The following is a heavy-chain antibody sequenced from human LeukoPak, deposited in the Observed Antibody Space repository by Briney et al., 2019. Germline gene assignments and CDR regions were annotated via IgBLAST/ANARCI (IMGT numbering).Heavy chain of an antibody. J-gene: IGHJ4*02. CDR1: GFTFSSYE. Sequence: GGSLRLSCAASGFTFSSYEMNWVRQAPGKGLEWVSYIRSSGSTIYYADSVKGRFTISRDNAKNSLYLQMNSLRAEHTAVYYCAKIRVIFNWNYAYYFDYWGQGSLVTVSS. CDR3: AKIRVIFNWNYAYYFDY. CDR2: IRSSGSTI. V-gene: IGHV3-48*03. D-gene: IGHD1-7*01.